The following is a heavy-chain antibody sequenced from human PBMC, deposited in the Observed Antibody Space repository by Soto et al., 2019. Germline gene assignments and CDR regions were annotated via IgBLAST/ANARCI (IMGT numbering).Heavy chain of an antibody. CDR2: INSGGNT. V-gene: IGHV3-66*01. CDR1: GFDASVNY. J-gene: IGHJ6*02. CDR3: VRESYYYGMDV. Sequence: EVQLVESGGTLVQPGGSLRLSCAASGFDASVNYMTWVRQAPVKGLEWVSAINSGGNTFYADSVKGRFTISRDNSKNRLYLQMNSLRVEDRAMYYCVRESYYYGMDVWGQGTAVTVSS.